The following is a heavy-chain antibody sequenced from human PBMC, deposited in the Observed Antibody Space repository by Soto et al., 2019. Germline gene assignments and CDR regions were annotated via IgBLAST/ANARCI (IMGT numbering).Heavy chain of an antibody. CDR1: GGTFSSYA. Sequence: QVQLVQSGAEVKKPGSSVKVSCKASGGTFSSYAISWVRQAPGQGLEWMGGIIPIFGTANYAQKFQGRVTITADESTSTAYMELSSLRSEDTAVYYCAGESRYCSGGSCYFLPGIDYWGQGTRVIVSS. CDR3: AGESRYCSGGSCYFLPGIDY. CDR2: IIPIFGTA. J-gene: IGHJ4*02. D-gene: IGHD2-15*01. V-gene: IGHV1-69*12.